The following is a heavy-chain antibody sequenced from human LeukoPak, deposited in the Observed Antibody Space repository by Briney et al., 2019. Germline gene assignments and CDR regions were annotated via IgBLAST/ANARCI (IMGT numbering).Heavy chain of an antibody. V-gene: IGHV7-4-1*02. Sequence: ASVKVSCKASGYTFTRYAMNWVRQAPGQGLEWMGWINTNTGNPTYAQGFTGRFVFSLDTSVSTAYLQISSLKAEDTAVYYCARDPMAYYYDSSGPKTPPSDYWGQGTLVTVSS. D-gene: IGHD3-22*01. CDR2: INTNTGNP. CDR3: ARDPMAYYYDSSGPKTPPSDY. J-gene: IGHJ4*02. CDR1: GYTFTRYA.